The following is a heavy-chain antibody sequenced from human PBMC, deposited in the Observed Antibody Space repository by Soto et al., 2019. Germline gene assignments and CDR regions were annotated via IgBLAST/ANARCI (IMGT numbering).Heavy chain of an antibody. D-gene: IGHD1-20*01. CDR2: IYYSGST. V-gene: IGHV4-59*01. Sequence: QVQLQESGPGLVKPSETLSLTCTVSGGSISSYYWSWIRQPPGKGLEWIGYIYYSGSTNYNPSLKSRVTISVDTSKNQFSRKLTSVTAADTAVYYCARGSNWNYYYYYGMDFWGPGTTVTVSS. CDR1: GGSISSYY. CDR3: ARGSNWNYYYYYGMDF. J-gene: IGHJ6*02.